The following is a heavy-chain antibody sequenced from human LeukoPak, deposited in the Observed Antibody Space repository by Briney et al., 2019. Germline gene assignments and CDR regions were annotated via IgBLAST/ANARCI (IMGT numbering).Heavy chain of an antibody. CDR2: IYHSGST. D-gene: IGHD1-26*01. CDR3: ARGGSYGRRALDY. CDR1: GGSISSSNW. J-gene: IGHJ4*02. Sequence: PSETLSLTCAVSGGSISSSNWWSWVRQPPGKGLEWIGEIYHSGSTNYNPSLKSRVTISVDKSKNQFSLKLSSVTAADTAVYYCARGGSYGRRALDYWGQGTLVTVSS. V-gene: IGHV4-4*02.